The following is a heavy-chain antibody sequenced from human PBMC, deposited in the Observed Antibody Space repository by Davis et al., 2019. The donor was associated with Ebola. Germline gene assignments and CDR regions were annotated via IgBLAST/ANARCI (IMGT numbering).Heavy chain of an antibody. Sequence: ASVKVSCKASGYTFTGYYMHWVRQAPGQGLEWMGWINPNSGGTNYAQKFQGRVTLTRDTSISTAYMELSRLRSDDTAVYYCASRGDYVGYYFDYWGQGTLVTVSS. V-gene: IGHV1-2*02. CDR2: INPNSGGT. D-gene: IGHD3-10*02. J-gene: IGHJ4*02. CDR1: GYTFTGYY. CDR3: ASRGDYVGYYFDY.